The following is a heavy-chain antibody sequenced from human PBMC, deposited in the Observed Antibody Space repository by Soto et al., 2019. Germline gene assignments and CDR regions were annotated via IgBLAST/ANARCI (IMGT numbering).Heavy chain of an antibody. J-gene: IGHJ4*02. CDR2: ISGSGGNT. V-gene: IGHV3-23*01. D-gene: IGHD5-18*01. CDR1: GFSFNTYA. Sequence: VQLLESGGGLVQPGGSLRLSCAASGFSFNTYAMNWVRQAPGKGLEWVSGISGSGGNTHYADSVKGRFTISRDNSKNTLFLQMNSLRAEDTAVYYCAKVWRKDTAMVIPATYLDYWGQGTLVTVSS. CDR3: AKVWRKDTAMVIPATYLDY.